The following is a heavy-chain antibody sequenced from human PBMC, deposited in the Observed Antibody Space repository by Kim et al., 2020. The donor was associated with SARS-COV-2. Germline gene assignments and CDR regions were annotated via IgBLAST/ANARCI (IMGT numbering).Heavy chain of an antibody. CDR2: ISGSGGST. CDR1: GFTFSSYA. J-gene: IGHJ6*02. V-gene: IGHV3-23*01. CDR3: ARNILWFGETYYGMDV. Sequence: GGSLRLSCAASGFTFSSYAMSWVRQAPGKGLEWVSAISGSGGSTYYADSVKGRFTISRDNSKNTLYLQMNSLRAEDTAVYYCARNILWFGETYYGMDVWGQGTTVTVSS. D-gene: IGHD3-10*01.